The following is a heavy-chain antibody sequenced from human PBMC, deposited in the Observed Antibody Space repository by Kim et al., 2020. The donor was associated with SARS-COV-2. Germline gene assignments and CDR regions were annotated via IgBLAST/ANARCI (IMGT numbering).Heavy chain of an antibody. D-gene: IGHD6-13*01. V-gene: IGHV3-33*06. Sequence: ASVKGRLTISRENSKNTLYLQMNSLRAEDTAVYSCAKDRTAAAAKGTHFDYWGQGTLVTVSS. J-gene: IGHJ4*02. CDR3: AKDRTAAAAKGTHFDY.